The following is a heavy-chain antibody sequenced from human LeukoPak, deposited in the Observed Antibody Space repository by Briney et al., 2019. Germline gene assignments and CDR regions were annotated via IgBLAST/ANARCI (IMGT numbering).Heavy chain of an antibody. D-gene: IGHD3-10*01. CDR2: IRYDGSNK. CDR1: GFTFSRYA. Sequence: GGSLRLSCAASGFTFSRYAINWVRQAPGKGLEWVTFIRYDGSNKYYADSVKGRFTISRDNSNNTLYLQMNSLRAEDTAVYYCAGTTILWFGEPNWFDPWGQGTLVTVSS. J-gene: IGHJ5*02. CDR3: AGTTILWFGEPNWFDP. V-gene: IGHV3-30*02.